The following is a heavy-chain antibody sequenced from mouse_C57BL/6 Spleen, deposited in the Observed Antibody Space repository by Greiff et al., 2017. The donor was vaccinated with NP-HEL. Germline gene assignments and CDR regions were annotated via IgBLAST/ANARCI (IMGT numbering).Heavy chain of an antibody. CDR3: AGRIPHYLDN. Sequence: QVQLQQSGAELVRPGTSVKVSCKASGYAFTNYLIEWVKQRPGQGLEWIGVINPGSGGTNYNEKFKGKATLTADKSSSTAYMQLSSLTSEDSAVYSCAGRIPHYLDNGGKGTTPTVSS. CDR1: GYAFTNYL. J-gene: IGHJ2*01. CDR2: INPGSGGT. V-gene: IGHV1-54*01.